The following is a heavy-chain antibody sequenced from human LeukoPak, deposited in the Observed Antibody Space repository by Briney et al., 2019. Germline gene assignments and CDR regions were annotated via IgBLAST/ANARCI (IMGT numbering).Heavy chain of an antibody. CDR1: GGSISSYY. CDR3: ARGFEGCSGGSCYSYYWYFDL. Sequence: SETLSLTCTVSGGSISSYYWSWIRQPAGKGLEWIGRIYTSGSTNYNPSLKSRVTMSIDTSKNQFSLKLSSVTAADTAVYYCARGFEGCSGGSCYSYYWYFDLWGRGTLVTVSS. D-gene: IGHD2-15*01. CDR2: IYTSGST. J-gene: IGHJ2*01. V-gene: IGHV4-4*07.